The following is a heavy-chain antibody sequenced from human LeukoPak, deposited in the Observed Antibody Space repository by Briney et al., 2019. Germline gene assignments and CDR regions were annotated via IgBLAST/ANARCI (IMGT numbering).Heavy chain of an antibody. CDR2: ISSSSSYT. CDR3: ARKYGSGSYSLDY. V-gene: IGHV3-11*06. D-gene: IGHD3-10*01. Sequence: PGGSLRLSCAASGFTFSDYYMSWIRQALGKGLEWVSYISSSSSYTNYADSVKGRFTISRDNAKNSLYLQMNSLRAEDTAVYYCARKYGSGSYSLDYWGQGTLVTVSS. CDR1: GFTFSDYY. J-gene: IGHJ4*02.